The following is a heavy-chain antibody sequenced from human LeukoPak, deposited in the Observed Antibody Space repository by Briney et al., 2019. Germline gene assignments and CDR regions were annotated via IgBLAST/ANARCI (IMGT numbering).Heavy chain of an antibody. CDR1: GFTFSSYE. CDR3: ARVKPAAAGKILSTSRRYWFDP. J-gene: IGHJ5*02. V-gene: IGHV3-48*03. Sequence: QSGGSLRLSCAASGFTFSSYEMNWVRQAPGKGLEWVSYISSSGSTIYYADSVKGRFTISRDNAKNSLYLQMNSLRAEDTAVYYCARVKPAAAGKILSTSRRYWFDPWGQGTLVTVSS. D-gene: IGHD6-13*01. CDR2: ISSSGSTI.